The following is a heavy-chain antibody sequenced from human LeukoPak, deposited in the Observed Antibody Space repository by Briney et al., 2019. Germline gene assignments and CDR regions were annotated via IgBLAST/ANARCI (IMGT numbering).Heavy chain of an antibody. V-gene: IGHV1-69*05. Sequence: SSVTVSLKASVCTFSSYAINWVRQAPGQGVEWMGGIIPIFGTANYAQKFQGRVTITTNESTSQAYMELSSLRAQDSAVDYCASRRTTGTTRPVDYWREGTLV. CDR3: ASRRTTGTTRPVDY. CDR1: VCTFSSYA. D-gene: IGHD1-1*01. CDR2: IIPIFGTA. J-gene: IGHJ4*02.